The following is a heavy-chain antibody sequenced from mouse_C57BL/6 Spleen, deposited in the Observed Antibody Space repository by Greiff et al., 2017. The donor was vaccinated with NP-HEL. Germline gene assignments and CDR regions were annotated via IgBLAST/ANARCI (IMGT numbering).Heavy chain of an antibody. CDR2: IDPSDSYT. CDR3: ARSPPTIVTFDY. CDR1: GYTFTSYW. Sequence: QVQLKQPGAELVMPGASVKLSCKASGYTFTSYWMHWVKQRPGQGLEWIGEIDPSDSYTNYNQKFKGKSTLTVDKSSSTAYMQLSSLTSEDSAVYYCARSPPTIVTFDYWGQGTTLTVSS. D-gene: IGHD2-5*01. J-gene: IGHJ2*01. V-gene: IGHV1-69*01.